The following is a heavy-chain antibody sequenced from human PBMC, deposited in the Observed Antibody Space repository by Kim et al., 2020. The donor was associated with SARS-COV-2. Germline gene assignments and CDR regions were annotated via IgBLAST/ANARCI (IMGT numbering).Heavy chain of an antibody. Sequence: GGSLRLSCSASGFTFSSYAMHWVRQAPGKGLEYVSAISSNGGSTYYADSVKGRFTISRDNSKNTLYLQMSSLRAEDTAVYYCVNQVMYAVAGHGGDYWGQGTLVTVSS. CDR3: VNQVMYAVAGHGGDY. CDR2: ISSNGGST. D-gene: IGHD6-19*01. J-gene: IGHJ4*02. V-gene: IGHV3-64D*09. CDR1: GFTFSSYA.